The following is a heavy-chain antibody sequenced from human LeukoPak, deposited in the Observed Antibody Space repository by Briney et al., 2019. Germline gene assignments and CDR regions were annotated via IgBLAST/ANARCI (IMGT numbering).Heavy chain of an antibody. Sequence: GGSLRLSCAASGFTFSNYGMSWVRQAPGKGLKWVSSISGGSNATDYADSVKGRFSISRDNSKNTLYLQMNSLRAEDTALYYCAKGIYDSGSYYSNYYYNMDVWGKGTMVTVSS. CDR3: AKGIYDSGSYYSNYYYNMDV. CDR1: GFTFSNYG. V-gene: IGHV3-23*01. J-gene: IGHJ6*03. CDR2: ISGGSNAT. D-gene: IGHD3-10*01.